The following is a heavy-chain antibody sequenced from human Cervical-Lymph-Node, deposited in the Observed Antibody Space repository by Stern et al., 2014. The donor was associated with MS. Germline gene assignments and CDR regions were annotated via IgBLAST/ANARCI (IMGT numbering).Heavy chain of an antibody. Sequence: EVQLVQSGGGLVQRGGSLRLSCVASGFTFSSYVMSWVRPAPGKGLEWVSEISGSGGGTYYADSVKGRFTISRDNSKNTLYLQLNSLRAEDTAVYYCAKNRIAVDSWGQGTLVTVSS. CDR2: ISGSGGGT. CDR1: GFTFSSYV. J-gene: IGHJ4*02. CDR3: AKNRIAVDS. V-gene: IGHV3-23*04. D-gene: IGHD6-13*01.